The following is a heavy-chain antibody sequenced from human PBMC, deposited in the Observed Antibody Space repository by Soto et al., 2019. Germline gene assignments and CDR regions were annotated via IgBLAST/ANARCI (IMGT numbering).Heavy chain of an antibody. CDR2: ISPKNGNT. D-gene: IGHD6-13*01. Sequence: ASVKVSCKASGYTFSGYSIICVLQAPGQGLEWVGWISPKNGNTNTAQKFQVRVTRTTHTSTRTAYMELTSLKFEDTDIYFCARVDRSSWWTFDYWGQGTKVTVSS. J-gene: IGHJ4*02. CDR1: GYTFSGYS. CDR3: ARVDRSSWWTFDY. V-gene: IGHV1-18*04.